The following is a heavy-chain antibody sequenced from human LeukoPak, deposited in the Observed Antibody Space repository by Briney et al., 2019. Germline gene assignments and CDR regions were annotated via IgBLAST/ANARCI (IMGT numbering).Heavy chain of an antibody. V-gene: IGHV3-23*01. D-gene: IGHD6-19*01. CDR2: IRPDGDRT. CDR1: GFTFSTYA. CDR3: AREQCGTRGWYTVDY. J-gene: IGHJ4*02. Sequence: GGSLRLSYAASGFTFSTYAVTWVRQGPGKGLEWVSAIRPDGDRTYYANSVRGRFTISRDNSKDTVYLRINGLRVEDTAVYYCAREQCGTRGWYTVDYWGQGTLVTVSS.